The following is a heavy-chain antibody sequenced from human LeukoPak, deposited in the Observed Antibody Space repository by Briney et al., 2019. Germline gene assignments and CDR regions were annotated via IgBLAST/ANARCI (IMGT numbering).Heavy chain of an antibody. D-gene: IGHD2/OR15-2a*01. CDR1: GFTFSSYG. J-gene: IGHJ4*02. CDR3: AKRTELDYFDY. V-gene: IGHV3-30*18. Sequence: GGSLRLSCAASGFTFSSYGMHWVRQAPGKGLEWVAVISYDGSNKYYADSVKGRFTISRDNSKNTLYLQMNSLRAEDTAVYYCAKRTELDYFDYWGQGTLVTVSS. CDR2: ISYDGSNK.